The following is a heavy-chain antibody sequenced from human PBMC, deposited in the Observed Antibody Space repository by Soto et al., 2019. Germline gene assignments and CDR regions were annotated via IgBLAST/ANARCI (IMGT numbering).Heavy chain of an antibody. Sequence: ASVKVSCKASGGTFSSYAISWVRQAPGQGLEWMGGIIPIFGTANYAQKFQGRVTITADKSTSTAYMELSSLRSEDTAVYYCARGGGIAAADDYYYGMDVWGQGTTVTVSS. D-gene: IGHD6-13*01. CDR2: IIPIFGTA. V-gene: IGHV1-69*06. J-gene: IGHJ6*02. CDR3: ARGGGIAAADDYYYGMDV. CDR1: GGTFSSYA.